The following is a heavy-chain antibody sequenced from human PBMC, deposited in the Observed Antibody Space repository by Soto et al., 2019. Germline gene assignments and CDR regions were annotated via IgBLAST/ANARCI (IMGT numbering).Heavy chain of an antibody. CDR3: ARRDQIAYYYGMDV. J-gene: IGHJ6*02. Sequence: GGSLRLSCAASGFTFSSYWMNWVRQAPGKGLVWVSRINSDGSTTSYVDSVKGRFTISRDNAKNTLYLQMNSLRAEDTAVYYCARRDQIAYYYGMDVWGQGTTVTVSS. CDR1: GFTFSSYW. D-gene: IGHD2-21*01. CDR2: INSDGSTT. V-gene: IGHV3-74*01.